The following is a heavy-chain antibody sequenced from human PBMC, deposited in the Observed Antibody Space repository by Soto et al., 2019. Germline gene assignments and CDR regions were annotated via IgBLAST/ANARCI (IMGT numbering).Heavy chain of an antibody. V-gene: IGHV1-46*01. CDR2: INPSGGST. Sequence: QVQLVQSGAEVKKPGASVKVSCKASGYTFTSYYMHWVRQATGQGLEWMGIINPSGGSTSYAQKFQGRVTMTRDTSTSTVYMELSSLRSEDTAVYYCARAPPRICLDYWGQGTLVTVSS. D-gene: IGHD2-15*01. CDR1: GYTFTSYY. J-gene: IGHJ4*02. CDR3: ARAPPRICLDY.